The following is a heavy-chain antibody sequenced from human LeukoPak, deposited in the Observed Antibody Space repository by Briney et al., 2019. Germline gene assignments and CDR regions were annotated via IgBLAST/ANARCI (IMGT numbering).Heavy chain of an antibody. D-gene: IGHD3-10*01. J-gene: IGHJ6*02. CDR1: GFTFSSYV. V-gene: IGHV3-23*01. CDR3: ANTVVRGVASMDV. Sequence: PGGSLRLSCAASGFTFSSYVMGWVSQAPGKGLEWVSAISGSGTTTYYADAVKGRFTISRDNSRNTLYLQMHSLGAEDTAVYYCANTVVRGVASMDVWGQGTTVTVS. CDR2: ISGSGTTT.